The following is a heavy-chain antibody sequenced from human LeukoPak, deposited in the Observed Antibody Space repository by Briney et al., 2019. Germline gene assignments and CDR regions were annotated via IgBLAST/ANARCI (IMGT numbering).Heavy chain of an antibody. V-gene: IGHV4-38-2*01. J-gene: IGHJ4*02. CDR3: AGGGIVVVPAAIDGRDY. CDR2: IYHSGST. CDR1: GYSISSGYY. D-gene: IGHD2-2*02. Sequence: PSETLSLTCAVSGYSISSGYYWGWIRQPPGKGLELIGSIYHSGSTYYNPSLKSRVTISVDTSKNQFSLKLSSVTAADTAVYYCAGGGIVVVPAAIDGRDYWGPGTLVTVSS.